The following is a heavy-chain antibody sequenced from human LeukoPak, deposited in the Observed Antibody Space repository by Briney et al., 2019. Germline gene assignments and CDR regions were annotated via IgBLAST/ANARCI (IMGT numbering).Heavy chain of an antibody. V-gene: IGHV1-8*01. Sequence: ASVKVPCKASGYTFTSYINWVRQATGQGLEWMGWMNPNSGNTGYAQKFQGRVTMTRNTSISTAYMELSSLRSEDTAVYYCARWRQPSYYGMDVWGQGTTVTVSS. J-gene: IGHJ6*02. CDR1: GYTFTSY. CDR3: ARWRQPSYYGMDV. D-gene: IGHD6-13*01. CDR2: MNPNSGNT.